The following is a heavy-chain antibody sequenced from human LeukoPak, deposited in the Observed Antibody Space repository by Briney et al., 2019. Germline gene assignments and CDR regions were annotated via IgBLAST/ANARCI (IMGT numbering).Heavy chain of an antibody. CDR2: TYYRSKWYN. Sequence: SQTLSLTCAISRDSVSSNSAAWNWIRQSPSRGLEWLGRTYYRSKWYNDYAVSVKSRITINPDTSKNQFSLQLNSVTPEDTAVYYCARGDGSSWYEEGYYFDYWGQGTLVTVSS. CDR1: RDSVSSNSAA. CDR3: ARGDGSSWYEEGYYFDY. J-gene: IGHJ4*02. D-gene: IGHD6-13*01. V-gene: IGHV6-1*01.